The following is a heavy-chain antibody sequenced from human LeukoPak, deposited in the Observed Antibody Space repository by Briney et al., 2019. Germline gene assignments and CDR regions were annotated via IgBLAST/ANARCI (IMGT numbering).Heavy chain of an antibody. CDR1: GYTFTSYG. Sequence: GASVKVSCKASGYTFTSYGISWVRQAPGQGLEWMGWISAYNGNTNYAQRLQGRVTMTTDTSTSTAYMELRSLRSDDTAVYYCARHLTHYSDRSGYSDYWGQGTLVTVSS. CDR2: ISAYNGNT. D-gene: IGHD3-22*01. J-gene: IGHJ4*02. CDR3: ARHLTHYSDRSGYSDY. V-gene: IGHV1-18*01.